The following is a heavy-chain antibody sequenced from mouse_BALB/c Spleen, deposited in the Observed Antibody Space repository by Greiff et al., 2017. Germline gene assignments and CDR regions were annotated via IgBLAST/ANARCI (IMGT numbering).Heavy chain of an antibody. CDR1: GYTFTSYW. J-gene: IGHJ1*01. V-gene: IGHV1-69*02. Sequence: QVQLQQPGAELVKPGASVKLSCKASGYTFTSYWMHWVKQRPGQGLEWIGEIDPSDSYTNYNQKFKGKATLTVDKSSSTAYMQLSSLTSEDSAVYYCARGGYGAYWYFDVWGAGTTVTVSS. D-gene: IGHD3-1*01. CDR2: IDPSDSYT. CDR3: ARGGYGAYWYFDV.